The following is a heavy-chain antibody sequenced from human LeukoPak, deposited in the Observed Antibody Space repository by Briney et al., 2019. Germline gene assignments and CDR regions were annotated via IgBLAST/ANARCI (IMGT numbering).Heavy chain of an antibody. V-gene: IGHV3-30-3*01. CDR1: GFTFSDYY. D-gene: IGHD1-26*01. CDR3: ARDSGSYSGYYYGMDV. J-gene: IGHJ6*02. CDR2: ISYDGSNK. Sequence: AGGSLRLSCAASGFTFSDYYMTWIRQAPGKGLEWVAVISYDGSNKYYADSVKGRFTISRDNSKNTLYLQMNSLRAEDTAVYYCARDSGSYSGYYYGMDVWGQGTTVTVSS.